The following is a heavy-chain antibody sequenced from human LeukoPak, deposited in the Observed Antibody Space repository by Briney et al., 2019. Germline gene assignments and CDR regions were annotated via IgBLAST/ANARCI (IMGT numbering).Heavy chain of an antibody. V-gene: IGHV3-49*04. J-gene: IGHJ4*02. D-gene: IGHD3-10*01. CDR3: TRTSGSGA. CDR2: IRSKAYGGTT. Sequence: GGSLRVSCTASGFTFGDDAMSCVRQAPGKGLEWVGFIRSKAYGGTTEYAASVKGRFTISRDDSKSIAYLQMNSLKTEDTAVYYCTRTSGSGAWGQGTLVTVPS. CDR1: GFTFGDDA.